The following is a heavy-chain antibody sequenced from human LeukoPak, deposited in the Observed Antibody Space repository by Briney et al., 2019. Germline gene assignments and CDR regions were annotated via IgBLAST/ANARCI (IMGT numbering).Heavy chain of an antibody. Sequence: GGSLRLSCAASGFTFSNAYMNWVRQAPGKGLEWISAISNNGGYTYYADSVQGRFTISRDNSKSTLCLQMNSLRAEDTAVYYCAKDRPMVRGVIADWGQGTLVTVSS. CDR3: AKDRPMVRGVIAD. CDR1: GFTFSNAY. CDR2: ISNNGGYT. J-gene: IGHJ4*02. D-gene: IGHD3-10*01. V-gene: IGHV3-23*01.